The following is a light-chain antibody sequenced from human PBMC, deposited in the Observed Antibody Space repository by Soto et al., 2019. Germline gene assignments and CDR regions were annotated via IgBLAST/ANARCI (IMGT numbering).Light chain of an antibody. CDR2: DTS. V-gene: IGLV7-46*01. CDR3: LLSFGVTWV. Sequence: QTVVTQEPSLTVSPGGTVTLICGSSTGAVTSGHYPHWFQQKPGQAPRTLIYDTSNKHSWTPARFSGSLLGDSAALTLSGAQPEDEAEYYCLLSFGVTWVFGGGTKLTVL. CDR1: TGAVTSGHY. J-gene: IGLJ3*02.